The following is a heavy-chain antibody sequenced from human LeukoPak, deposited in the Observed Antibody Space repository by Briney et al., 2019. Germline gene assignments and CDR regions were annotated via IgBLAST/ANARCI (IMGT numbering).Heavy chain of an antibody. CDR1: GFTFSSYG. D-gene: IGHD1-14*01. CDR2: IWYDGSNK. V-gene: IGHV3-33*01. J-gene: IGHJ3*02. CDR3: ARYKEDLDAFDI. Sequence: PGGSLRLSCAASGFTFSSYGMHWVRQAPGKGLEWVAVIWYDGSNKYYADSVKGRLTISRDNSKNTLYLQMSSLRAEDTAVYYCARYKEDLDAFDIWGQGTMVTVSS.